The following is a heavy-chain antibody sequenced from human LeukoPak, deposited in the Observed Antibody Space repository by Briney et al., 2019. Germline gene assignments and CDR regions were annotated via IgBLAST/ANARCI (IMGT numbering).Heavy chain of an antibody. CDR1: GYRFTNYW. D-gene: IGHD6-19*01. CDR2: IYPGDSET. J-gene: IGHJ4*02. Sequence: KPGESLKISCKGSGYRFTNYWIGWVRQMPGKGLEWMGIIYPGDSETRYSPSFQGQVTISADKSISTAYLQWSSLKASDTAMYYCARSSSSGWSPAEWDYWGQGTLVTVSS. CDR3: ARSSSSGWSPAEWDY. V-gene: IGHV5-51*03.